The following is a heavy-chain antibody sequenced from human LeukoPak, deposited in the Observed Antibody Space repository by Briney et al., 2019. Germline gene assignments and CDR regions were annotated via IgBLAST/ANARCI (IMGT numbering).Heavy chain of an antibody. CDR1: GFTFSSYA. V-gene: IGHV3-23*05. CDR2: IFSDSST. J-gene: IGHJ4*02. Sequence: GGSLRLSCAASGFTFSSYAMSWVRQAPGKGLEWVSAIFSDSSTYYADSVKGRFTISRDNSKNTLYLQMNSLRPEDTAMYYCARGTYSSGCFLYWGQGTLVTVSS. CDR3: ARGTYSSGCFLY. D-gene: IGHD6-19*01.